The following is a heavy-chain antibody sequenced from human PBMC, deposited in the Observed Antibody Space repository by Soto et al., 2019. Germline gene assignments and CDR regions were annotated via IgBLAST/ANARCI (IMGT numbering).Heavy chain of an antibody. CDR2: ISSSSSYI. CDR3: AREGAARDAFDI. V-gene: IGHV3-21*01. CDR1: GFTFSSYS. Sequence: EVQLVESGGGLVKPGGSLRLSCAASGFTFSSYSMSWVRQAAGKGLEWVSSISSSSSYIYYADSVKGRFTISRDNAKNSLYLQMNSLRAEDTAVYYCAREGAARDAFDIWGQGTMVTVSS. J-gene: IGHJ3*02. D-gene: IGHD6-6*01.